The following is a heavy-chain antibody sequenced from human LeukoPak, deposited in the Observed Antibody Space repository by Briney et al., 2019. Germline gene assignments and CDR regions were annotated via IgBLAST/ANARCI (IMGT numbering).Heavy chain of an antibody. CDR2: ISAYNGNT. V-gene: IGHV1-18*01. J-gene: IGHJ1*01. Sequence: ASVNVSCKASGYTFTSYGISWVRQAPGQGLEWMGWISAYNGNTNYAQKLQGRVTMTTDTSTSTAYMELRSLRSDDTAVYYCARGGQQWLVLSPAEYFQHWGQGTLVTVSS. D-gene: IGHD6-19*01. CDR1: GYTFTSYG. CDR3: ARGGQQWLVLSPAEYFQH.